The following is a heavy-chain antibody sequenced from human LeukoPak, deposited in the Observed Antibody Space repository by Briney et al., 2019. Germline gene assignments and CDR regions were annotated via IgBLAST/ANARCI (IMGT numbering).Heavy chain of an antibody. CDR1: GFTFSSYG. Sequence: GGSLRLSCAASGFTFSSYGMHWVRQAPGKGLEWVAVIWYDGSNKYYADSVKGRFTISRDNSKNTLYLQMNSLRAEDTAVYYCAREGPRSASDIWGQGTMVTVSS. CDR2: IWYDGSNK. CDR3: AREGPRSASDI. V-gene: IGHV3-33*01. J-gene: IGHJ3*02.